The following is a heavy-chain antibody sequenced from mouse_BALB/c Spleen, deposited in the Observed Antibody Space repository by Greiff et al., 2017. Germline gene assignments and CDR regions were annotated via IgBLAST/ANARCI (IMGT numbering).Heavy chain of an antibody. Sequence: VKLVESGPGLVAPSQSLSITCTVSGFSLTSYGVHWVRQPPGKGLEWLGVIWAGGSTNYNSALMSRLSISKDNSKSQVFLKMNSLQTDDTAMYYCARGYYYGSSYVAYWGQGTLVTVSA. CDR3: ARGYYYGSSYVAY. V-gene: IGHV2-9*02. D-gene: IGHD1-1*01. CDR1: GFSLTSYG. J-gene: IGHJ3*01. CDR2: IWAGGST.